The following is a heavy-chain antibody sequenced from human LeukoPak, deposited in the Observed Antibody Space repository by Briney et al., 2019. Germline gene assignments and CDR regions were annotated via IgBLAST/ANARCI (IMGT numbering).Heavy chain of an antibody. CDR3: AKDTGSYGDYAFDY. CDR2: ISWNSGSI. D-gene: IGHD4-17*01. J-gene: IGHJ4*02. Sequence: GGSLRLSCAASGFTFDDYAMHWVRQAPGKGLEGVSGISWNSGSIGYADSVKGRFTISRDNAKNSLYLQMNSLRAEDTALYYCAKDTGSYGDYAFDYWGQGTLVTVSS. CDR1: GFTFDDYA. V-gene: IGHV3-9*01.